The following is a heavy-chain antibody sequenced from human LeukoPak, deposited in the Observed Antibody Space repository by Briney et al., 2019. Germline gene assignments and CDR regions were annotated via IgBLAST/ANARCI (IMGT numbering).Heavy chain of an antibody. J-gene: IGHJ4*02. CDR3: AKATLRTTVVKGVLDY. V-gene: IGHV3-23*01. CDR2: INGSGGST. CDR1: GFTFDDYT. Sequence: PGGSLRLSCAASGFTFDDYTMHWVRQAPGKGLEWVSAINGSGGSTYYADSVKGRFTISRDNSKNTLYLQMNSLRAEDTAVYYCAKATLRTTVVKGVLDYWGQGTLVTVSS. D-gene: IGHD4-23*01.